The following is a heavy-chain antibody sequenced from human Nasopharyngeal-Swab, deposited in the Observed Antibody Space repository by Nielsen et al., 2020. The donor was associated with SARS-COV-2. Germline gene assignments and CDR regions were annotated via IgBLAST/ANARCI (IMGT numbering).Heavy chain of an antibody. J-gene: IGHJ4*02. CDR2: IKSKTDGGTT. D-gene: IGHD2-2*01. Sequence: GSLRLSCAASGFTFRNAWLSLVRPAPGEGLEWVGRIKSKTDGGTTDYAAPVKGRFTISRDDSKNTLYLQMNSLKTEDTAVYYCTTDLPGYCSSTSCYGYFDYWGQGTLVTVSS. CDR3: TTDLPGYCSSTSCYGYFDY. V-gene: IGHV3-15*01. CDR1: GFTFRNAW.